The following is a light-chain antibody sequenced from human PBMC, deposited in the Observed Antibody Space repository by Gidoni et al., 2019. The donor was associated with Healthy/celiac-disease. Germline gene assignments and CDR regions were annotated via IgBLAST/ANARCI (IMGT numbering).Light chain of an antibody. V-gene: IGKV1-6*01. CDR1: HGIRND. CDR2: AAS. CDR3: LQDYNYPYT. Sequence: AIQMTQSPSSLSASVVDRVTITCLASHGIRNDLGWYQQKPGKAPKLLIYAASSLQSVVPSRFSGSGSSTDFTHTISSLQPEDFATYCCLQDYNYPYTFGQGTKLEIK. J-gene: IGKJ2*01.